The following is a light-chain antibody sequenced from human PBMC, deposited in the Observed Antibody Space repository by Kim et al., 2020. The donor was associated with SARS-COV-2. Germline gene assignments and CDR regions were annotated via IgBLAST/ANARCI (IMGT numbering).Light chain of an antibody. V-gene: IGKV3-15*01. CDR1: QSVGSD. Sequence: EIVMTQSPATLSVSPGERATLSCRASQSVGSDLAWYQQKPGQAPRLLIYGASTRASGTPARFSGSGSGTEFTLTISSLQSEDFAVYYCQQYNNWPPLTFGGGTKVAIK. J-gene: IGKJ4*01. CDR3: QQYNNWPPLT. CDR2: GAS.